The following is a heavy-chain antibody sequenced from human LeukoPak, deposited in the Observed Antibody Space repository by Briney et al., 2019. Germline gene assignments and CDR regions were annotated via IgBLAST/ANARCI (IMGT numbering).Heavy chain of an antibody. V-gene: IGHV3-30*02. CDR2: IRYGGDNK. CDR1: GFIFSDYG. Sequence: PGGSLRLYCAASGFIFSDYGMHWLRQASGKGLVWVAFIRYGGDNKYYTDSVKGRFTISRDNSKNKLYLQMNTLSAEDTVGYYCPKYLESGSWSDAFARWGQGTMVSVSS. D-gene: IGHD6-13*01. CDR3: PKYLESGSWSDAFAR. J-gene: IGHJ3*01.